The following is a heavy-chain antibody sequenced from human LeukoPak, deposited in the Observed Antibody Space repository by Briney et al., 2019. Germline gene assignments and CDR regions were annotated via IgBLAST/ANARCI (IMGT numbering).Heavy chain of an antibody. V-gene: IGHV4-34*01. CDR1: GGSFSGYY. Sequence: SETLSLTCAVYGGSFSGYYWSWIRQPPGKGLEWIGEINHSGSTNYNPSLKSRVTISVDTSKNQFSLKLSSVTAADTAVYYCARDSLAEGYYYGMDVWGQGTTVTVSS. J-gene: IGHJ6*02. D-gene: IGHD2-15*01. CDR3: ARDSLAEGYYYGMDV. CDR2: INHSGST.